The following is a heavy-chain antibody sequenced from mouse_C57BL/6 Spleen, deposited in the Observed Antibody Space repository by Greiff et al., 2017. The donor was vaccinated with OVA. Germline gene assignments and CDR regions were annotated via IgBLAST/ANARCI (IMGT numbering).Heavy chain of an antibody. V-gene: IGHV1-53*01. D-gene: IGHD2-5*01. CDR2: INPSNGGT. Sequence: QVQLQQPGTELVKPGASVKLSCKASGYTFTSYWMHWVKQRPGQGLEWIGNINPSNGGTNYNEKFKSKATLTVDKSSSTAYMQLSSLTAEDSAGYYCARPPFDYSNLDYAMDYWGQGTSVTVSS. CDR3: ARPPFDYSNLDYAMDY. J-gene: IGHJ4*01. CDR1: GYTFTSYW.